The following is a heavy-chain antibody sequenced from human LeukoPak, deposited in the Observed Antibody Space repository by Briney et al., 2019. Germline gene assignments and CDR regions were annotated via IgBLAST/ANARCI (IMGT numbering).Heavy chain of an antibody. CDR2: IYYSGST. J-gene: IGHJ5*02. D-gene: IGHD6-19*01. Sequence: SETLPLTCTVSGGSISSYYWSWIRQPPGKGLERIGYIYYSGSTNYNPSLKSRVTISVDTSKNQFSLKLSSVTAADTAVYYCARYLDTPPPASSGWLYNWFDPWGQGTLVTVSS. CDR1: GGSISSYY. V-gene: IGHV4-59*01. CDR3: ARYLDTPPPASSGWLYNWFDP.